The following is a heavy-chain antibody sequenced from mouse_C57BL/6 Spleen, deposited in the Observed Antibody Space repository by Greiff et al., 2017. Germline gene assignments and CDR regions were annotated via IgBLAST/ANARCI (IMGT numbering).Heavy chain of an antibody. J-gene: IGHJ1*03. D-gene: IGHD2-4*01. V-gene: IGHV1-59*01. CDR1: GYTFTSYW. CDR3: ARRDYHWYFDV. CDR2: IDPSDSYT. Sequence: QVQLQQPGAELVRPGTSVKLSCKASGYTFTSYWMHWVKQRPGQGLEWIGVIDPSDSYTNYKQKFKGKATLTVDTSSSTAYMQLSSLTSEDSAVYYCARRDYHWYFDVWGTGTTVTVSS.